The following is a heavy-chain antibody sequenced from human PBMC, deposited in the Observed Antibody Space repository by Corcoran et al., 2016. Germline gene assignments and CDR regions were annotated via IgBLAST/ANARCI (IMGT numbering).Heavy chain of an antibody. V-gene: IGHV4-39*07. CDR2: IYYSGST. D-gene: IGHD3-9*01. Sequence: QLQLQESGPGLVKPSETLSLTCTVSGGSISSSSYYWGWIRQPPGKGLEWIGSIYYSGSTYYTPSLKSRVTISVDTSKNQFSLKLSSVTAADTAVYYCARADYDILTGYYDLFDYWGQGTLVTVSS. CDR1: GGSISSSSYY. CDR3: ARADYDILTGYYDLFDY. J-gene: IGHJ4*02.